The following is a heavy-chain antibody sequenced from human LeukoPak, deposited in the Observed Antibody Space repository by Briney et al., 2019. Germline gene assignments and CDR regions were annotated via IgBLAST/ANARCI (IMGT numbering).Heavy chain of an antibody. D-gene: IGHD2-15*01. V-gene: IGHV1-2*02. CDR3: ARQWYAPNSKADAFDI. J-gene: IGHJ3*02. CDR1: GHTFTGYY. CDR2: INPNSGGT. Sequence: ASVKVSCKASGHTFTGYYMHWVRQAPGQGLEWMGWINPNSGGTNYAQKFQGRVTMTRDTSISTAYLQWSSLKASDTAMYYCARQWYAPNSKADAFDIWGQGTMVTVSS.